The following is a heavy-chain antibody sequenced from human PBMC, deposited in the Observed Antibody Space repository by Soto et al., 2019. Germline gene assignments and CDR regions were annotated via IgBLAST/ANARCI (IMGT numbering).Heavy chain of an antibody. D-gene: IGHD3-3*01. CDR2: MSYSGST. V-gene: IGHV4-59*01. J-gene: IGHJ5*02. Sequence: SETLSLTCTVSGASISSYYWSWIRQPPGKGLEWMGYMSYSGSTNYNPSLKSRVTISVDTSKNQFSLKLSSVTAADTAVYGCARVNPISNLLDPYAEGTLVTFSS. CDR3: ARVNPISNLLDP. CDR1: GASISSYY.